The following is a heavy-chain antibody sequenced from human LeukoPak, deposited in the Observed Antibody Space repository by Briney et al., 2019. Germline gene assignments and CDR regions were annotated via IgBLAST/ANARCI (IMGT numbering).Heavy chain of an antibody. V-gene: IGHV4-31*03. D-gene: IGHD1-26*01. CDR3: VRVGATHPYYYYYMDV. CDR2: IYYSGST. CDR1: GGSISRGGYY. Sequence: PSQTLSLTCTVSGGSISRGGYYWSWIRQHPGKGLEWIGYIYYSGSTYYNPSLKSRVTISVDTSKNQFSLKLSSVTAADTAVYYCVRVGATHPYYYYYMDVWGKGTTVTVSS. J-gene: IGHJ6*03.